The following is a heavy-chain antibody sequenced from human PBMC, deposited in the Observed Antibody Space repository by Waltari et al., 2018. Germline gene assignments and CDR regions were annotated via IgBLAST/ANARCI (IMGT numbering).Heavy chain of an antibody. CDR3: ARDGYCSGGTCGWFDP. V-gene: IGHV7-4-1*02. D-gene: IGHD2-15*01. Sequence: QVQLVQSGSELKKPGASGKVSCKASGYTFPGYGLNWVRQAPGQGLEWMGWINTNTGNPTYAQGFRRRFVFSLDTSVSTAYLQISSLKAEDTAVYYCARDGYCSGGTCGWFDPWGQGTLVTVSS. J-gene: IGHJ5*02. CDR2: INTNTGNP. CDR1: GYTFPGYG.